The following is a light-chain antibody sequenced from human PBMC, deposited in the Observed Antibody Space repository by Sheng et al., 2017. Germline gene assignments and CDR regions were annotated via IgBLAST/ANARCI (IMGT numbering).Light chain of an antibody. Sequence: ETVMTQSPATLSVSPGERAALSCRASQSVSSLAWYQQKPGQAPRLLIYGASTRATGIPARFSGSGSGTEFILTITSLQSEDFAVYYCQHYGRSPPWTFGQGTKVEIK. CDR1: QSVSS. J-gene: IGKJ1*01. CDR2: GAS. V-gene: IGKV3-15*01. CDR3: QHYGRSPPWT.